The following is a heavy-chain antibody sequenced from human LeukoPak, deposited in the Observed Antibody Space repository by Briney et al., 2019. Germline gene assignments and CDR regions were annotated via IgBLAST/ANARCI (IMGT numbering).Heavy chain of an antibody. CDR2: ISGSGGST. CDR3: AKSSYYDSSGQGPDAFDI. V-gene: IGHV3-23*01. Sequence: PGGSLRLSCAASGFTFSSYAMSWVRRAPGKGLEWVSSISGSGGSTYYADSVKGRFTISRDNSKNTLYLQMNSLRAEDTAVYYCAKSSYYDSSGQGPDAFDIWGQGTMVTVSS. CDR1: GFTFSSYA. D-gene: IGHD3-22*01. J-gene: IGHJ3*02.